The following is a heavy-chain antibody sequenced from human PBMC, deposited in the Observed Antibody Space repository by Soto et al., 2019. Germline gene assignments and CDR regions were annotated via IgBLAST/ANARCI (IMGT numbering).Heavy chain of an antibody. J-gene: IGHJ6*02. CDR3: ARVDYSNYDYGVDV. D-gene: IGHD3-16*01. V-gene: IGHV4-30-4*01. CDR2: IYYSGST. CDR1: GGSISSGGYY. Sequence: QVQLQESGPGLVKPSQTLSLTCTVSGGSISSGGYYWSWIRQPPGKGLEWIGYIYYSGSTYYNPSLRSRVTISVDTSKNQFSLNLRYVTAADTAVYYCARVDYSNYDYGVDVWGQGTTVTVSS.